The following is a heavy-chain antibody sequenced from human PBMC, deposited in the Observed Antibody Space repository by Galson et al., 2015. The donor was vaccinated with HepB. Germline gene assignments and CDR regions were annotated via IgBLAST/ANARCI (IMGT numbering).Heavy chain of an antibody. D-gene: IGHD1-1*01. Sequence: SLRLSCAASGFTFDDYATHWVRQAPGKGLEWVSGISWNSGSIAYADFVKGRFTISRDNANNSLYLQMNSLRAEDTALYYCAKEAWSTGTLGGGAFDIWGQGTMVTVS. CDR3: AKEAWSTGTLGGGAFDI. CDR1: GFTFDDYA. V-gene: IGHV3-9*01. J-gene: IGHJ3*02. CDR2: ISWNSGSI.